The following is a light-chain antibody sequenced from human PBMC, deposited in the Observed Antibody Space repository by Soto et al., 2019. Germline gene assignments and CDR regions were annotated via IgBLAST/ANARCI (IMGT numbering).Light chain of an antibody. CDR3: CSYAGSSTLWV. CDR2: EVS. Sequence: QSALTQPASVSGSPGQSITISCTGTSSDVGSYNLVSWYQQHPGKAPKLMIYEVSKRPSGVSNRFSGSKSGNTASLTISGLQAEDEADYYCCSYAGSSTLWVFGGRTKLTVL. J-gene: IGLJ3*02. V-gene: IGLV2-23*02. CDR1: SSDVGSYNL.